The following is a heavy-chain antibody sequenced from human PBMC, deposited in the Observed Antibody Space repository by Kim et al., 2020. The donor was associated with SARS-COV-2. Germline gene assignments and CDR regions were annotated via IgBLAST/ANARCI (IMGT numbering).Heavy chain of an antibody. V-gene: IGHV4-34*01. J-gene: IGHJ5*02. Sequence: PSLKSRVTISVDTAKNQFSLKLSSVTAADTAVYYCARNAAAAGTGGWFDPWGQGTLVTVSS. D-gene: IGHD6-13*01. CDR3: ARNAAAAGTGGWFDP.